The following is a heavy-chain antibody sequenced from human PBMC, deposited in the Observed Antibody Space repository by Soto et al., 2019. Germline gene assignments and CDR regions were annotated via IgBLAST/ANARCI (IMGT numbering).Heavy chain of an antibody. CDR3: AIEVGRSNQFDL. V-gene: IGHV1-69*13. Sequence: GASVKVSCKVSGGSFNTYGIGWGRQAPGQGLEWMGEIIPLLGTPNYAQRFQGRVTITADESTTTAYMELSSLRSEDTAVYYCAIEVGRSNQFDLWGQGTMVTVSS. CDR1: GGSFNTYG. J-gene: IGHJ5*02. CDR2: IIPLLGTP. D-gene: IGHD6-13*01.